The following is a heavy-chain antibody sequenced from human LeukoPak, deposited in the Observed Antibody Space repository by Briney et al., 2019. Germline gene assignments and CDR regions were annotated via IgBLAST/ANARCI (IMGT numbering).Heavy chain of an antibody. V-gene: IGHV1-18*01. CDR1: GYTFTSYG. Sequence: ASVKVSCKASGYTFTSYGISWVRQAPGQGLEWMGWISAYNGNTNYAQKLRGRVTMTTDTSTSTAYMELRNLRSDDTAVYYCASTYRGDSSGYYFDYWGQGTLVTVSS. CDR3: ASTYRGDSSGYYFDY. J-gene: IGHJ4*02. CDR2: ISAYNGNT. D-gene: IGHD3-22*01.